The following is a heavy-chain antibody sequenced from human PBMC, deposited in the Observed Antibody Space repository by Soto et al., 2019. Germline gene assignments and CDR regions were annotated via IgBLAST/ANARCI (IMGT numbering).Heavy chain of an antibody. D-gene: IGHD6-19*01. Sequence: SVKVSCRASGGTFSSYAISWVRQAPGQGLEWMGGIIPIFGTANYAQKFQGRVTITADESTSTAYMELSSLRSEDTAVYYCASLRRRSIAVAGAQIDYCGQGTLITFCS. CDR2: IIPIFGTA. J-gene: IGHJ4*02. CDR3: ASLRRRSIAVAGAQIDY. V-gene: IGHV1-69*13. CDR1: GGTFSSYA.